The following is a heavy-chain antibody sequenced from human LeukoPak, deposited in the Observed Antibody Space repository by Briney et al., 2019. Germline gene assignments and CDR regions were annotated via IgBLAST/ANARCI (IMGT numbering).Heavy chain of an antibody. V-gene: IGHV1-18*01. D-gene: IGHD3-10*01. J-gene: IGHJ4*02. Sequence: PPASVKVSCKASGYTFTNYGISWVRQAPGQGLEWMGWVSAYKGNTNYAQRFQGRVTMTTDTSTSTAYMELRSLRSGDTAVYYCARTYNSGTFDLDYWGQGTLVTVSS. CDR3: ARTYNSGTFDLDY. CDR1: GYTFTNYG. CDR2: VSAYKGNT.